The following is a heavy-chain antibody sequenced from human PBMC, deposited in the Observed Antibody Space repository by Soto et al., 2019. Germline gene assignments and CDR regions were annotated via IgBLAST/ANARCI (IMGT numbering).Heavy chain of an antibody. Sequence: QVQLQESGPGLVKPSQTLSLICTVSGDSISSDNYFWSWIRQPPGQGLEWVGYISNRGTPYYNPSLKXRXTIXLDTSRNRFSLDMYSVTATDTAVYYCAREVNVVALSDAFDIWGQGTMVTVSS. CDR1: GDSISSDNYF. CDR3: AREVNVVALSDAFDI. V-gene: IGHV4-30-4*01. D-gene: IGHD2-8*01. CDR2: ISNRGTP. J-gene: IGHJ3*02.